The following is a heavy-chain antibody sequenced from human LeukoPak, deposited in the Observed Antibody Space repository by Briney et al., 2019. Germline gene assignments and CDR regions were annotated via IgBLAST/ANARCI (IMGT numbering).Heavy chain of an antibody. V-gene: IGHV3-48*01. CDR2: ISGSSSTI. CDR1: EFTFRIYS. CDR3: ARERWYCGSGAYGMDA. D-gene: IGHD3-10*01. Sequence: GGSLRLSCAASEFTFRIYSMNWVRQAPGKGLEWASYISGSSSTIYYADSVKGRFTISRDNAKNSLYLQMNSLRAEDTAVYYCARERWYCGSGAYGMDAWGQGTTVTVSS. J-gene: IGHJ6*02.